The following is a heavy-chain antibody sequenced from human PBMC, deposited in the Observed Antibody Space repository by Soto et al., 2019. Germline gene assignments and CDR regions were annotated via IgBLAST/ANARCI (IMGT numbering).Heavy chain of an antibody. J-gene: IGHJ6*02. D-gene: IGHD6-25*01. CDR3: ARITRPIAYYSLDV. CDR2: MFSNDEK. Sequence: QVTLKESGPVLMKPTETLTLTCTVSGFSLNNPRMGVSWIRQPPGKALEWLAHMFSNDEKFYSASLQSRLTISKDISKAQVVLTMTNVVPADTGTYYCARITRPIAYYSLDVWGQGTTVTVFS. CDR1: GFSLNNPRMG. V-gene: IGHV2-26*01.